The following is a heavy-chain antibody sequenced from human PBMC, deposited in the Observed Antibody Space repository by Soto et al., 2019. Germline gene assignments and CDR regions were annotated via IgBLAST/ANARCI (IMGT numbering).Heavy chain of an antibody. J-gene: IGHJ6*02. V-gene: IGHV1-2*04. Sequence: QVQLVQSGAEVKKPGASVKVSCKASGYTFTGYYMHWVRQAPGQGLEWMGWINPNSGGTNYAQKVEGWVTMTRDTSISTAYMELRRLRSDDTAVYYCARDGSTRRVDYYGMDVWGQGTTVTVSS. CDR1: GYTFTGYY. CDR2: INPNSGGT. CDR3: ARDGSTRRVDYYGMDV. D-gene: IGHD6-13*01.